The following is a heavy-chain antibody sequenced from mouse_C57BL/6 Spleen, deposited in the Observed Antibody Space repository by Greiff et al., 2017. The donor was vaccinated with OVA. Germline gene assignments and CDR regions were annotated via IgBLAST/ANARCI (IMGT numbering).Heavy chain of an antibody. Sequence: VQLQQPGAELVKPGASVKMSCKASGYTFTSYWITWVKQRPGQGLEWIGDIYPGSGSTNYNEKFKSKATLTVDTSYSTAYMPLSSLTSEDSAVYYCARGGYDYDTWFAYWGQGTLVTVSA. CDR1: GYTFTSYW. V-gene: IGHV1-55*01. CDR2: IYPGSGST. CDR3: ARGGYDYDTWFAY. D-gene: IGHD2-4*01. J-gene: IGHJ3*01.